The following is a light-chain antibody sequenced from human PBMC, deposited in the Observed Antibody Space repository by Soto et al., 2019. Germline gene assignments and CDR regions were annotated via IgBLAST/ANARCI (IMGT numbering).Light chain of an antibody. CDR1: NNDVGGYNY. Sequence: QSALTQPASVSGAPGQSITISFTGTNNDVGGYNYVSWYQQHPGKTPKVMIYEVSNRPSRGSNRFSGSKSGNTASLTISGLQAEDEADYCCSSYTGTSTPIVFGGGTKVTVL. CDR2: EVS. V-gene: IGLV2-14*01. J-gene: IGLJ2*01. CDR3: SSYTGTSTPIV.